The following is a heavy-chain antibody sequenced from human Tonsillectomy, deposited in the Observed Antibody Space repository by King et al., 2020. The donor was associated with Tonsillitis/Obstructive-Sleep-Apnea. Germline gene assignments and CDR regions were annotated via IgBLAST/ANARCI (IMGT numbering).Heavy chain of an antibody. CDR1: GFTFSSYA. D-gene: IGHD5-12*01. V-gene: IGHV3-64D*06. CDR3: VRYSGNDNSRCLDY. J-gene: IGHJ4*02. Sequence: VQLVESGGGLVQPGGSLRLSCSASGFTFSSYALHWVRQAPGKRLEYVSAISTNGDYTSYADSVKGRFTISRDNSKNTLYLPMSSLTSEDTAVYYCVRYSGNDNSRCLDYWGQGTLVTVSS. CDR2: ISTNGDYT.